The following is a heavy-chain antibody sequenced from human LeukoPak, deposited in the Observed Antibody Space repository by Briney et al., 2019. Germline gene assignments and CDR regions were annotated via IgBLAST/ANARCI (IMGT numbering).Heavy chain of an antibody. V-gene: IGHV1-69*05. CDR2: IIPIFGTA. Sequence: GASVKVSCKASGGTFSSYAISWVRQAPGQGLEWMGGIIPIFGTANYAQKFQGRVTITTDESTSTAYMELSSLRSEDTAVYYCAREGVRGTVAIGRAFDIWGQGTMVTVSS. CDR1: GGTFSSYA. J-gene: IGHJ3*02. D-gene: IGHD4-11*01. CDR3: AREGVRGTVAIGRAFDI.